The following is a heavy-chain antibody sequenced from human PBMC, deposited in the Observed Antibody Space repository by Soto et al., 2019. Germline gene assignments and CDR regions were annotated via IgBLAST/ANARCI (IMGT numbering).Heavy chain of an antibody. J-gene: IGHJ6*03. CDR1: GFTFSSYW. CDR3: ARYHYDILTGYLAYYYYYMDV. D-gene: IGHD3-9*01. CDR2: INSDGSST. V-gene: IGHV3-74*01. Sequence: GGSLRLSCAASGFTFSSYWMHWVRQAPGKGLVWVSRINSDGSSTSYADSVKGRFTISRDNAKNTLYLQMNSLRAEDTAVYYCARYHYDILTGYLAYYYYYMDVWGKGTTVTVSS.